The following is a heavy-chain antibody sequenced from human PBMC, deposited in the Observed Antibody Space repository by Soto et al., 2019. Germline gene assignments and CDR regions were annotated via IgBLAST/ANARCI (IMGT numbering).Heavy chain of an antibody. J-gene: IGHJ4*02. CDR2: LYPDGRA. Sequence: GGSLRLSCAASGFTVSSNYLTWVRQPPGKGLKWVSVLYPDGRAYYADSVKGRFTISTDNSKNSVSLQMNTLRAEDTAIYYCARGLGREYHDNRGSFQLDYWGQGTLVTVSS. V-gene: IGHV3-53*01. CDR3: ARGLGREYHDNRGSFQLDY. D-gene: IGHD3-22*01. CDR1: GFTVSSNY.